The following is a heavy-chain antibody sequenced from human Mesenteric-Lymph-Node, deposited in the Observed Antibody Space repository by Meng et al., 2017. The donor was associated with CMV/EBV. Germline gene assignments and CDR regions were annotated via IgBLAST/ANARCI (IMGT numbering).Heavy chain of an antibody. CDR1: GYSFSTHW. CDR2: IYPGDSDT. CDR3: AKHQGSSADYYGMDV. D-gene: IGHD3-16*01. V-gene: IGHV5-51*01. J-gene: IGHJ6*02. Sequence: KVSCKGSGYSFSTHWIGWVRQMPGKGLEWMGIIYPGDSDTRYSPSFQGQVTISADRSINTAYLQWRSLKASDTAMYYCAKHQGSSADYYGMDVGGQGT.